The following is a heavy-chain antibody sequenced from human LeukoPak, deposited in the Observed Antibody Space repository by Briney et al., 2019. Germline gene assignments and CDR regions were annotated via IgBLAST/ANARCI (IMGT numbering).Heavy chain of an antibody. CDR2: MNPNSGNT. D-gene: IGHD3-22*01. J-gene: IGHJ4*02. CDR3: AREDSSGYLFSY. V-gene: IGHV1-8*01. CDR1: GYTFTSYD. Sequence: ASVKVSCKASGYTFTSYDINWVRQATGQGLEWMGWMNPNSGNTGYAQKFQGRVTMTRNTSISTAYMELSGLRSEDTAVYYCAREDSSGYLFSYWGQGTLVTVSS.